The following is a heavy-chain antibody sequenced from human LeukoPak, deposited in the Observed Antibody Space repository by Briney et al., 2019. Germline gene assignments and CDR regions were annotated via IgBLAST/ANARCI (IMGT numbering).Heavy chain of an antibody. Sequence: SVKVSCKACGGTFSSYAISWVRQAPAQGLEWMGGIIPNFGTANYAQKFQGRVTITTDESTSTAYRELSSLRSEDTAVYYCARDSGHYDILTAFNDAFDIWGQGTMVTVSS. CDR3: ARDSGHYDILTAFNDAFDI. CDR2: IIPNFGTA. CDR1: GGTFSSYA. J-gene: IGHJ3*02. D-gene: IGHD3-9*01. V-gene: IGHV1-69*05.